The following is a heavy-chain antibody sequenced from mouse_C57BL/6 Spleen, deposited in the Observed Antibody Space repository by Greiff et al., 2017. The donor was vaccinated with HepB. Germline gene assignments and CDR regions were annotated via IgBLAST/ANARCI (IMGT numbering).Heavy chain of an antibody. D-gene: IGHD6-1*01. CDR1: GFTFSSYT. CDR3: ASLLSLFAY. J-gene: IGHJ3*01. CDR2: ISGGGGNT. Sequence: DVMLVESGGGLVKPGGSLKLSCAASGFTFSSYTMSWVRQTPEKRLEWVATISGGGGNTYYPDSVKGRFTISRDNAKNTLYLQMSSLRSEDTALYYCASLLSLFAYWGQGTLVTVSA. V-gene: IGHV5-9*01.